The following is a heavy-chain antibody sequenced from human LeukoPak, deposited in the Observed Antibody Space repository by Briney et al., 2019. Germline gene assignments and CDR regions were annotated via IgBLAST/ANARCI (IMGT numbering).Heavy chain of an antibody. V-gene: IGHV1-46*01. J-gene: IGHJ4*02. CDR3: ATSGSYHKYYFDF. Sequence: ASVKVSCKASGYTFTSYYMHWVRQAPGQGLEWMGIINPSGGSTSYAQKFQGRVTMTRDTSTSTVYMELSSLRSDDSAVYFCATSGSYHKYYFDFWGQGTLVTVSS. CDR1: GYTFTSYY. CDR2: INPSGGST. D-gene: IGHD1-26*01.